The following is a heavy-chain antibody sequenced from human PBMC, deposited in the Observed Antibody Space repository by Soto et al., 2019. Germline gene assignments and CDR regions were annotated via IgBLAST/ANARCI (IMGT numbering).Heavy chain of an antibody. J-gene: IGHJ5*02. D-gene: IGHD1-1*01. CDR3: ARVSEDNWNDLYWFDP. Sequence: GASVKVSCKASGGTFSSYTISWVRQAPGQGLEWMGRIIPILGIANYAQKFQGRVTITADESTSTAYMELSSLRSEDTAVYYCARVSEDNWNDLYWFDPWGQGTLVTVSS. CDR2: IIPILGIA. CDR1: GGTFSSYT. V-gene: IGHV1-69*02.